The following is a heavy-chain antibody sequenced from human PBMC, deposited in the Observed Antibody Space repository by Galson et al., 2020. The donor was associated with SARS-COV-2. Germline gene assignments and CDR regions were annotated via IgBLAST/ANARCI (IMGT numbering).Heavy chain of an antibody. CDR2: ISSGSGYE. J-gene: IGHJ4*02. CDR3: ARGRDIPSPINDY. Sequence: GGSLRLSCAASGFTFSNYAMNWVRQAPGKGLEWVSSISSGSGYEYYAGSVKGRFTISRDNAQTAVYLHMNSLRAEDTAVYYCARGRDIPSPINDYWGQGTLVTVSS. V-gene: IGHV3-21*01. CDR1: GFTFSNYA. D-gene: IGHD2-15*01.